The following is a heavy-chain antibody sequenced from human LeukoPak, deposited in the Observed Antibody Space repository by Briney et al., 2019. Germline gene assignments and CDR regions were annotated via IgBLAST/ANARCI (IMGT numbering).Heavy chain of an antibody. CDR2: ITSSGSAR. CDR1: GFSFSGYS. J-gene: IGHJ4*02. CDR3: ARAYSGYVLFDY. V-gene: IGHV3-48*02. D-gene: IGHD5-12*01. Sequence: GGSLRLSCAASGFSFSGYSMNWVRQAPGKGLEWVSYITSSGSARYYADSVKGRFTISRDNAKNSLHLQMNSLRDEDTPVYYCARAYSGYVLFDYWGQGTLVTVSS.